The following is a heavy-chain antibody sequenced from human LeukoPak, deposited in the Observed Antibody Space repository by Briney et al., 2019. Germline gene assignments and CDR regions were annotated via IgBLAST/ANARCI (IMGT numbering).Heavy chain of an antibody. CDR3: ARAQEGY. V-gene: IGHV1-2*02. Sequence: ASVKVSCKTSGYTFTGYYMHWVRQAPGQGLEWMGWINPKSGGTNYAQKFQGRVTMTRDTSVDTYYMELNSLTSDDTAMYYCARAQEGYWGQGTLVTVSS. J-gene: IGHJ4*01. CDR2: INPKSGGT. D-gene: IGHD3-22*01. CDR1: GYTFTGYY.